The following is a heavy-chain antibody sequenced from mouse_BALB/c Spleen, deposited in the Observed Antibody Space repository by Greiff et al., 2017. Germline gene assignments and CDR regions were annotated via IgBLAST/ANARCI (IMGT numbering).Heavy chain of an antibody. D-gene: IGHD2-14*01. CDR2: IRLKSNNYAT. CDR3: TRPYRYAMDY. CDR1: GFTFSNYW. J-gene: IGHJ4*01. Sequence: EVKVEESGGGLVQPGGSMKLSCVASGFTFSNYWMNWVRQSPEKGLEWVAEIRLKSNNYATHYAESVKGRFTISRDDSKSSVYLQMNNLRAEDTGIYYCTRPYRYAMDYWGQGTSVTVSS. V-gene: IGHV6-6*02.